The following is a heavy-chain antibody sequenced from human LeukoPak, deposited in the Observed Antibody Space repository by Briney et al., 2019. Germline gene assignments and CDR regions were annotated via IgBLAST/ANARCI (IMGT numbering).Heavy chain of an antibody. CDR2: IYYSGST. J-gene: IGHJ4*02. CDR1: GGSISGGDYY. CDR3: AALHYYCSSTSCYYHFDY. V-gene: IGHV4-30-4*01. D-gene: IGHD2-2*01. Sequence: SETLSLTCTVSGGSISGGDYYWSWIRQPPGKGLEWIGYIYYSGSTYYNPSLKSRVTISVDTSKNQFSLKLSSVTAADTAVYYCAALHYYCSSTSCYYHFDYWGQGTLVTVSS.